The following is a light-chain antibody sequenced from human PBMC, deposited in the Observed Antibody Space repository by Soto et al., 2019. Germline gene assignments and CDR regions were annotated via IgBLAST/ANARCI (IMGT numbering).Light chain of an antibody. J-gene: IGLJ3*02. CDR1: SSNIGAGYD. Sequence: QSVLTQPPSVSGAPGQRVTISCTGSSSNIGAGYDVHWYQQLPGTAPKLLIYGNTNRPSGVPDRFSGSKSGTSASLAITGLQAEDEADSYCQSYDSLLMGWVFGGGTKLTVL. V-gene: IGLV1-40*01. CDR2: GNT. CDR3: QSYDSLLMGWV.